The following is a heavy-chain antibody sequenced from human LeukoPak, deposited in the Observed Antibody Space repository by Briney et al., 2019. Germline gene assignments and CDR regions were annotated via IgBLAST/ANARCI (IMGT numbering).Heavy chain of an antibody. Sequence: ASVKVSCKASGYTFNTYGISWVRQAPGQGLEWMGWINTYNGDTSYVQNLQGRVTMTTDTSTSTAYMELMSLRSDDTAVYYCLRDAQRPRLTPDYWGQGTLVTVSS. J-gene: IGHJ4*02. CDR2: INTYNGDT. CDR1: GYTFNTYG. CDR3: LRDAQRPRLTPDY. D-gene: IGHD6-25*01. V-gene: IGHV1-18*01.